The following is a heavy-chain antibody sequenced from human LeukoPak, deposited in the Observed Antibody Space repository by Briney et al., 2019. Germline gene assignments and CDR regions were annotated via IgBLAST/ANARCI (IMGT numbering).Heavy chain of an antibody. Sequence: SETLSLTCTVSGYSISSGYYWGWIRQPPGKGLEWIGSIYHSGSTYYNPSLKSRVTISVDTSKNQFSLKLSSVTAADTAVYYCARGHHPYYYGSGSYPKGGNWFDPWGQGTLVTVSS. J-gene: IGHJ5*02. CDR3: ARGHHPYYYGSGSYPKGGNWFDP. V-gene: IGHV4-38-2*02. CDR1: GYSISSGYY. D-gene: IGHD3-10*01. CDR2: IYHSGST.